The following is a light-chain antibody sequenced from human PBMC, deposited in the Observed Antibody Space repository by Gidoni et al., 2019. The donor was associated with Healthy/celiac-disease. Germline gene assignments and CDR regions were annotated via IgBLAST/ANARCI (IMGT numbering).Light chain of an antibody. Sequence: EIIIPQSPATLSVSPVERATRSCRASQGVSSNLTWYQQKPGHAPRFLLYGASTRATGIPAWFSGSGSGTEFTLPISSLLSEDFAVSYCQQYNNWPPKITFGGGTKVEIK. J-gene: IGKJ4*01. CDR2: GAS. CDR3: QQYNNWPPKIT. V-gene: IGKV3-15*01. CDR1: QGVSSN.